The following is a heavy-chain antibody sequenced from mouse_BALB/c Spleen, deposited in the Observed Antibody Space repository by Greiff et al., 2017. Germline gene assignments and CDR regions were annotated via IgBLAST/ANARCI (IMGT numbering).Heavy chain of an antibody. V-gene: IGHV6-3*01. J-gene: IGHJ2*01. CDR2: IRLKSDNYAT. D-gene: IGHD2-1*01. Sequence: EVKLVESGGGLVQPGGSMKLSCVASGFTFSSYWMSWVRQSPEKGLEWVAEIRLKSDNYATHYAESVKGKFTISRDDSKSRLYLQMNSLRAEDTGIYYCTGIYYGNYFDYWGQGTTLTVSS. CDR1: GFTFSSYW. CDR3: TGIYYGNYFDY.